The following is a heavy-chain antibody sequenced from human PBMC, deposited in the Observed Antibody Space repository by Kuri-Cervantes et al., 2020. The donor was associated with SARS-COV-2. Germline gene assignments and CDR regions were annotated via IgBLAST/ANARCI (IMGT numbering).Heavy chain of an antibody. D-gene: IGHD5-18*01. Sequence: GGSLRLSSAASGFTFSSYAMRWVRQAPGKGLEWVAVISYDGSNKYYADSVKGRFTISRDNSKNTLYLQMNSLRAEDTAVYYCARDYTDIPEILFDYWGQGTLVTFSS. J-gene: IGHJ4*02. CDR3: ARDYTDIPEILFDY. V-gene: IGHV3-30*01. CDR2: ISYDGSNK. CDR1: GFTFSSYA.